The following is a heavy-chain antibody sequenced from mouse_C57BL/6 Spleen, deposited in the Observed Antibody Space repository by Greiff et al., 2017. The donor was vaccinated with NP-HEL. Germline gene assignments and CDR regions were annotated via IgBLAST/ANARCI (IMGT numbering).Heavy chain of an antibody. V-gene: IGHV1-15*01. J-gene: IGHJ4*01. Sequence: QVHVKQSGAELVRPGASVTLSCKASGYTFTDYEMHWVKQTPVHGLEWIGAIDPETGGTAYNQKFKGKAILTADKSSSTAYMELRSLTSEDSAVYYCTRWRMDYWGQGTSVTVSS. CDR1: GYTFTDYE. CDR2: IDPETGGT. CDR3: TRWRMDY.